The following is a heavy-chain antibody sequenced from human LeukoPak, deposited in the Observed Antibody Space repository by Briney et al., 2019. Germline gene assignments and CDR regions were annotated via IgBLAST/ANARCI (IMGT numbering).Heavy chain of an antibody. Sequence: PGGSLRLSCAASGSTFSSYGMHWVRQAPGKGLEWVAVIWYDGSNKYYADSVKGRFTISRDNSKNTLYLQMNSLRAEDTAVYYCARDPGYTGTALDYWGQGTLVTVSS. CDR1: GSTFSSYG. V-gene: IGHV3-33*01. J-gene: IGHJ4*02. CDR3: ARDPGYTGTALDY. D-gene: IGHD6-13*01. CDR2: IWYDGSNK.